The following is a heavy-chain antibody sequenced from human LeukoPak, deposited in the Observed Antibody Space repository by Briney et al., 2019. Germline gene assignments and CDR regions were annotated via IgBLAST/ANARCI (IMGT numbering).Heavy chain of an antibody. J-gene: IGHJ4*02. Sequence: GASVKVSCKASGYTFTSYYMHWVRQAPGQGLEWMGIINPSGGSTSYAQKFQGRVTMTRDTSTSTAYMELSSLRSEDTAVYYCARGPQGGTTWFLKDYYYFDYWGQGTLVTVSS. CDR1: GYTFTSYY. V-gene: IGHV1-46*01. CDR3: ARGPQGGTTWFLKDYYYFDY. CDR2: INPSGGST. D-gene: IGHD1-1*01.